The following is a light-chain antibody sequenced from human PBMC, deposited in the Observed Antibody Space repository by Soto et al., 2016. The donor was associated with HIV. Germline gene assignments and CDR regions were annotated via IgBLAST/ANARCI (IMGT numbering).Light chain of an antibody. CDR1: QSLLHSNGYTY. V-gene: IGKV2-28*01. J-gene: IGKJ5*01. CDR2: LGS. CDR3: MQALQTRVT. Sequence: DIVMTQSPLSLPVTPGEPASISCRSGQSLLHSNGYTYLDWYLQKPGQSPQLLIYLGSNRASGVPDRFSGSGSGTEFTLKITTVEAEDVGVYYCMQALQTRVTFGQGTRLEIK.